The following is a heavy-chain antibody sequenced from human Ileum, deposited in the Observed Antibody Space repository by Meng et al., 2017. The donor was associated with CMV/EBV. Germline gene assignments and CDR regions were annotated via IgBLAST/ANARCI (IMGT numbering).Heavy chain of an antibody. CDR2: IYSDGGTT. CDR3: AREEGYTRPHYFDY. D-gene: IGHD6-13*01. CDR1: GFTFSSYS. Sequence: GESLKISCAASGFTFSSYSMTWVRQAPGKGLEWVAVIYSDGGTTDYADSVKGRFTISRDNSKNTLYLQMNNLRAEDTAVYYCAREEGYTRPHYFDYWGQGTLVTVSS. J-gene: IGHJ4*02. V-gene: IGHV3-23*03.